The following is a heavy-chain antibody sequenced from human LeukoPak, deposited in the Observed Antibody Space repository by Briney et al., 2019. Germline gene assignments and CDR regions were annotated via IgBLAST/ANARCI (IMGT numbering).Heavy chain of an antibody. V-gene: IGHV3-48*04. CDR2: ISSSSSTI. CDR3: ARGGAARPDY. J-gene: IGHJ4*02. Sequence: GGSLRLSCAASGFTFSSYGMDWVRQAPGKWLEWLAYISSSSSTISYADSVKGRFTISRDNAKNSLYLQLHSLRAEDTAVFYCARGGAARPDYWGQGTLVTVSS. D-gene: IGHD6-25*01. CDR1: GFTFSSYG.